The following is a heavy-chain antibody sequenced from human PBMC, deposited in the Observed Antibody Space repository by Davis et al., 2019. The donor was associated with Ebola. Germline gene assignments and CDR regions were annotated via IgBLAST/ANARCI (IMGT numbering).Heavy chain of an antibody. J-gene: IGHJ4*02. Sequence: ASVKVSCKASGYTFTGYYMHWVRQAPGQGLEWMGWINPNTGGTNYAQKFQGRVTMTRDTSISTAYMELSGLRSDDTAVYYCARGIYGGQRGFVNYWGQGTLVTVSS. D-gene: IGHD4-23*01. CDR2: INPNTGGT. CDR1: GYTFTGYY. CDR3: ARGIYGGQRGFVNY. V-gene: IGHV1-2*02.